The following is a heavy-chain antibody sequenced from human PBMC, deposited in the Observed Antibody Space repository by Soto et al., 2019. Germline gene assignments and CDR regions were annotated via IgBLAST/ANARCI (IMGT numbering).Heavy chain of an antibody. J-gene: IGHJ3*02. CDR1: GGTFSSYA. D-gene: IGHD5-18*01. CDR3: ARVNGDTAMVRGAFDI. Sequence: SVKVSCKASGGTFSSYAISWVRQAPGQGLEWMGGIIPIFGTANYAQKFQGRVTITADESTSTAYMELSSLRSEDTAVYYCARVNGDTAMVRGAFDIWRQGTMVPVSS. V-gene: IGHV1-69*13. CDR2: IIPIFGTA.